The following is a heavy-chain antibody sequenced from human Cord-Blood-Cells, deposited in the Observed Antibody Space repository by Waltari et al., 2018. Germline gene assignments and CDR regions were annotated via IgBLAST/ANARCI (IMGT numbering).Heavy chain of an antibody. D-gene: IGHD2-2*01. CDR1: GYTLTELS. J-gene: IGHJ5*02. Sequence: QVQLVQSGAEVKKPGASVKVSCKVSGYTLTELSMHWVRQAPGKGLEWMGGFDPEDGETIYAQKFQGRVTMTEDTSTDTAYMELSSLRSEDTAVYYCATDGAYCSSTSCYNWFDPWGQGTLVTVSS. V-gene: IGHV1-24*01. CDR2: FDPEDGET. CDR3: ATDGAYCSSTSCYNWFDP.